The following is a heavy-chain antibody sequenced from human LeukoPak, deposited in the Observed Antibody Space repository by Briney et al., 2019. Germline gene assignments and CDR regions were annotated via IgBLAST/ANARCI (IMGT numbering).Heavy chain of an antibody. CDR2: ISHDGTVQ. Sequence: PGGSLRLSCVASGFTFSSYGMQWVHQAPGKGLEWVAVISHDGTVQYYADSVKGRFTISRDTSKSSLYLQMNSLRPEDTAVYFCAKEHREKSSREYDFWGQGTLVTVSS. CDR3: AKEHREKSSREYDF. V-gene: IGHV3-30*18. CDR1: GFTFSSYG. D-gene: IGHD3-10*01. J-gene: IGHJ4*02.